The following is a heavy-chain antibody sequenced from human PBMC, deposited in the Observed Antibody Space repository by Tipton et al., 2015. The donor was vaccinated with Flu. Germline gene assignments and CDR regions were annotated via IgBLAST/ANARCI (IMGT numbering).Heavy chain of an antibody. D-gene: IGHD3-16*01. CDR2: IYYTGYR. CDR1: GGPITSSSYY. CDR3: AKVKFGWVES. Sequence: TLSLTCSVSGGPITSSSYYWGWIRQPPGRPLEWVGSIYYTGYRYDNPSLKSRLAMSIDTSQSQFSLRLSSMTAADMAVYYCAKVKFGWVESWAQGTLVTVSS. J-gene: IGHJ5*01. V-gene: IGHV4-39*07.